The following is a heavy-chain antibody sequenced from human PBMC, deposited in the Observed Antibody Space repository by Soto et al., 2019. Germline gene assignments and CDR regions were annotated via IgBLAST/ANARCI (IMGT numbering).Heavy chain of an antibody. J-gene: IGHJ4*02. D-gene: IGHD3-10*01. Sequence: QVLLVQSGAEVKKPGSSVKVSCKASGGTFSSYTISWVRQAPGQGLEWMGRIIPILGIANYAQKFQGRVTITADKSTSTAYMELSSLRSEDTVVYYCATRRGDGYNDYWGQGTLVTVSS. CDR3: ATRRGDGYNDY. V-gene: IGHV1-69*02. CDR2: IIPILGIA. CDR1: GGTFSSYT.